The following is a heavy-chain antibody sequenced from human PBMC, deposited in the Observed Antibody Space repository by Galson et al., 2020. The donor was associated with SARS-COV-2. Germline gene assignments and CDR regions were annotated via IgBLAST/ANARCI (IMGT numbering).Heavy chain of an antibody. CDR2: IYYSGST. CDR1: GGSISSGGYY. J-gene: IGHJ4*02. D-gene: IGHD3-3*01. V-gene: IGHV4-31*03. CDR3: ARPPLGIFGVVQYFDY. Sequence: SETLSLTCTVSGGSISSGGYYWSWIRQHPGKGLEWIGYIYYSGSTYYNPSLKSRVTISVDTSKNQFSLKLSSVTAADTAVYYCARPPLGIFGVVQYFDYWGQGTLVTVSS.